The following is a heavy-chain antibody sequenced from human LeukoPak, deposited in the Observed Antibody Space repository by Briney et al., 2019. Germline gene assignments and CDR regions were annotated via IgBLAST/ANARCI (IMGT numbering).Heavy chain of an antibody. D-gene: IGHD3-10*01. J-gene: IGHJ4*02. CDR2: ISWNSGSI. CDR1: GFTFDDYA. V-gene: IGHV3-9*01. Sequence: GGPLRLSCAASGFTFDDYAMHWVRQAPGKGLEWVSGISWNSGSIGYADSVKGRFTISRDNAKNSLYLQMNSLRAEDTALYYCAKAVRFGESFDYWGQGTLVTVSS. CDR3: AKAVRFGESFDY.